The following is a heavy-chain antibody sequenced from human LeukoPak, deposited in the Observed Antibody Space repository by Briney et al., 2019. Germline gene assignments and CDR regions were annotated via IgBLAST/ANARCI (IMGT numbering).Heavy chain of an antibody. J-gene: IGHJ6*02. V-gene: IGHV1-69*01. CDR3: ARDHRDFYGMDV. CDR1: GGTFSSYA. CDR2: IIPIFGTA. Sequence: GSSVKVSCKASGGTFSSYAISWVRQAPGQGLEWMGGIIPIFGTANYAQKFQGRVTITADESTSTAYMELSSLRSEDMAVYYCARDHRDFYGMDVWGQGTTVTVSS.